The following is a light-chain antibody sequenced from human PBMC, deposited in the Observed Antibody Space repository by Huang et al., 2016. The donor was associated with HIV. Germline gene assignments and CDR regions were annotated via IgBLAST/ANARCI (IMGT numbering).Light chain of an antibody. CDR1: QGLANY. J-gene: IGKJ4*01. CDR2: DAS. Sequence: EIVLTQSPATLSLSPGERATLSCRASQGLANYLAWYQQKPVQAPRLLIYDASHRATGIPARLSGSGSGTDFTLTISSLEPEDFAVYYCQQRGNWQLTFGGGTKVEIK. CDR3: QQRGNWQLT. V-gene: IGKV3-11*01.